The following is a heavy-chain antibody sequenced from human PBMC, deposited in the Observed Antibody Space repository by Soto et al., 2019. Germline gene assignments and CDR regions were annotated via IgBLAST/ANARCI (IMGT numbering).Heavy chain of an antibody. D-gene: IGHD2-21*01. CDR2: IYYSGST. CDR1: GGSISSYY. CDR3: ARTYCGGECYEDY. Sequence: SETLSLTCTVSGGSISSYYWSWIRQPPGKGLEWIGYIYYSGSTNYNPSLKSRVTISVDTSKNQFSLKLSSVTAADTAVYYCARTYCGGECYEDYWGRGTLVTVSS. V-gene: IGHV4-59*01. J-gene: IGHJ4*02.